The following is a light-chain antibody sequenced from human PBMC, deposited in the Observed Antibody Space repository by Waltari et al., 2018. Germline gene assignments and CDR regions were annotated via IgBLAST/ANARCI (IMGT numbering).Light chain of an antibody. Sequence: SLSPGERATLSCRASQSVGRSLAWYQQKPGQAPRLLIYGASSRATGIPDRFSGSGSGTDFSLTISRLEPEDFAVYYCQHYVRLPATFGQGTKVEIK. CDR3: QHYVRLPAT. J-gene: IGKJ1*01. CDR2: GAS. V-gene: IGKV3-20*01. CDR1: QSVGRS.